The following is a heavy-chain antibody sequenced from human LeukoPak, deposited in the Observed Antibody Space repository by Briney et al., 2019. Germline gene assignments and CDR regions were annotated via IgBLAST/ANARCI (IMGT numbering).Heavy chain of an antibody. CDR1: GGSISSGGYY. V-gene: IGHV4-61*08. J-gene: IGHJ4*02. CDR3: ARGAGWLIDY. D-gene: IGHD3-16*01. Sequence: SQTLSLTCTVSGGSISSGGYYWSWIRQPPGKGLEWIGYIYYSGNTNYNPSLKSRVTISVDTSKNQFSLKLSSVTAADTAVYYCARGAGWLIDYWGQGILVTVSS. CDR2: IYYSGNT.